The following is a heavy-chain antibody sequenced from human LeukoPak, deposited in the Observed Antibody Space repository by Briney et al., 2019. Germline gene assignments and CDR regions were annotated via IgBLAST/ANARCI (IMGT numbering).Heavy chain of an antibody. Sequence: PSETLSLTXTVSGGSISSYYWSWIRQPPGKGLEWIGYIYYSGSTNYNPSLKSRVTISVDTSKNQFSLKLSSVTAADTAVYYCARVRIMGIAAAYLFGYWGQGTLVTVSS. D-gene: IGHD6-13*01. V-gene: IGHV4-59*01. CDR1: GGSISSYY. CDR3: ARVRIMGIAAAYLFGY. J-gene: IGHJ4*02. CDR2: IYYSGST.